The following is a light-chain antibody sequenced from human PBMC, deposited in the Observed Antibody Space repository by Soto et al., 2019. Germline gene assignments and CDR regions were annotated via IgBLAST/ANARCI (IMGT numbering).Light chain of an antibody. J-gene: IGLJ2*01. CDR2: YDS. Sequence: SYELTQPPSVSVAPGKTARITCGGNKIGSKSVHWYQQKPGQAPVLVIYYDSDRPSGIPERLSGSNSGNTATLTISRVEAGDEADYYCQVWDSSSDHVVFGGGTKLTVL. V-gene: IGLV3-21*04. CDR1: KIGSKS. CDR3: QVWDSSSDHVV.